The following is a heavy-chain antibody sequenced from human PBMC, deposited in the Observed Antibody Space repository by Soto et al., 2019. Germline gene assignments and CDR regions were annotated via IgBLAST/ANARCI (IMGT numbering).Heavy chain of an antibody. CDR2: IYYTGST. CDR3: ARYSSSPNWFDP. J-gene: IGHJ5*02. V-gene: IGHV4-31*03. Sequence: QVQLQEAGPGLVKPSQTLSLTCSASGDPISSGFHYWSWIRQPPGKGLEWIGHIYYTGSTFYNPSLKSRVAISVDTSKNQFSLKLNSITAADTAVYYCARYSSSPNWFDPWGQGTLVTVSS. D-gene: IGHD6-13*01. CDR1: GDPISSGFHY.